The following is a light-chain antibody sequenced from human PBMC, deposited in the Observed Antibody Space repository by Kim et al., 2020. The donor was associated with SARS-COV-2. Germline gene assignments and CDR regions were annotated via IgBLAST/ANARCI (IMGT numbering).Light chain of an antibody. CDR1: QGISSY. CDR2: AAS. V-gene: IGKV1-8*01. J-gene: IGKJ2*01. CDR3: QQYYSYPYT. Sequence: AIRITQSPSSLSASTGDRVTITWRASQGISSYLAWYQQKPGKAPKLLIYAASTLQSGVPSRFSGSGSGTDFTLTISCLQSEDFATYYCQQYYSYPYTFGQGTKLEI.